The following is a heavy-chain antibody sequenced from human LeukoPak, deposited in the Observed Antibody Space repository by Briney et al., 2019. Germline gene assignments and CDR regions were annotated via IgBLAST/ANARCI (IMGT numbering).Heavy chain of an antibody. CDR2: IYYSGST. Sequence: PSETLSLTCTVSGGSISSSSYYWGWIRQPPGKGLEWIGSIYYSGSTYYNPSLKSRVTISVDTSKNQFSLKLSSVTAADTAVYYCARRGYDILTGKGWFDPWGQGTLVTVSS. CDR1: GGSISSSSYY. J-gene: IGHJ5*02. V-gene: IGHV4-39*07. D-gene: IGHD3-9*01. CDR3: ARRGYDILTGKGWFDP.